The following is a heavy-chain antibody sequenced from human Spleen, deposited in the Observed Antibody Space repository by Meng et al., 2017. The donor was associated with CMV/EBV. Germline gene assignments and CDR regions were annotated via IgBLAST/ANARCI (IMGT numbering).Heavy chain of an antibody. CDR2: IPYDGNNK. V-gene: IGHV3-30*02. CDR3: ARDQYCSSTSCYWLDP. Sequence: GESLKISCGASGFTFSSYDMHWVRQAPGKGLEWVASIPYDGNNKYFADSVKGRFTISRDNSKSTLYLQMTSLRTEDTAVYYCARDQYCSSTSCYWLDPWGQGTLVTVSS. J-gene: IGHJ5*02. D-gene: IGHD2-2*01. CDR1: GFTFSSYD.